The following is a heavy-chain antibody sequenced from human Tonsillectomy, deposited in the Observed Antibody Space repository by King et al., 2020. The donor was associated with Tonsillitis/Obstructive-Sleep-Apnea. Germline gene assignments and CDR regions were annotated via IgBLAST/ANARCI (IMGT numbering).Heavy chain of an antibody. Sequence: QVQLVESGAEVKKPGASVKVSCKASGYTFISYGFSWVRQAPGQGPEWMGWITPNNDNTKYAQNLQGRVTMTTDTSASTTYMELRSLRSDDPAVYYCAGGGAVAALDYWGQGTLVIVSS. D-gene: IGHD6-13*01. V-gene: IGHV1-18*01. CDR3: AGGGAVAALDY. CDR2: ITPNNDNT. J-gene: IGHJ4*02. CDR1: GYTFISYG.